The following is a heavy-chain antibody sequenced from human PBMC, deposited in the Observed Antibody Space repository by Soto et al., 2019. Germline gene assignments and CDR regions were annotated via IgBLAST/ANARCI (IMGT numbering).Heavy chain of an antibody. Sequence: HSQSLSLTCAISVDSVSSNSATWNFIRQSPSRGLEWLGRTYYRSRWYNDYAVSLKSRTTINPDTSKNQFSLQLNSVTPDDTAVYFCARLTGSSWLEYWGQGTPVTVSS. CDR3: ARLTGSSWLEY. J-gene: IGHJ4*02. CDR2: TYYRSRWYN. CDR1: VDSVSSNSAT. D-gene: IGHD6-13*01. V-gene: IGHV6-1*01.